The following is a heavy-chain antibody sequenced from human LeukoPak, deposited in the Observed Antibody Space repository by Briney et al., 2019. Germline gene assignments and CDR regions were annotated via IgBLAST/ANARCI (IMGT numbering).Heavy chain of an antibody. V-gene: IGHV1-69*04. CDR3: ARDRISGSSPGEWIAFDI. CDR1: GGTFSSYA. Sequence: ASVKVSCKASGGTFSSYAISWVRQAPGQGLEWMGRIIPILGIANYAQKFQGRVTITADKSTSTAYMELSSLRSEDTAVYYCARDRISGSSPGEWIAFDIWGQGTMVTVSS. D-gene: IGHD6-6*01. CDR2: IIPILGIA. J-gene: IGHJ3*02.